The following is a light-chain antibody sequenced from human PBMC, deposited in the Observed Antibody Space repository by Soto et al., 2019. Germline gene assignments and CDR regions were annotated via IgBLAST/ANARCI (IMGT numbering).Light chain of an antibody. J-gene: IGKJ2*01. Sequence: DIVMTQSPDSLAVSLGERATINCKSSQSVFYSSNNKNYVAWYQQKPGQPPKLLIYWASTRESGVPDRCSGSGSGTDSTLTISSLQAEDVAVYYCQQYYSIPQSFGQGTKLEIK. V-gene: IGKV4-1*01. CDR2: WAS. CDR1: QSVFYSSNNKNY. CDR3: QQYYSIPQS.